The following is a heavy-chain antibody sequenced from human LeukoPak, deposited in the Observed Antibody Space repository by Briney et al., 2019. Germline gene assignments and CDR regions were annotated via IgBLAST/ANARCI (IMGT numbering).Heavy chain of an antibody. Sequence: PGGSLRLSCAASGFTFSSYSMNWVRQAPGKGLEWVSYISSSSSTIYYADSVKGRFTISRDNAKNSLYLQMNSLRAEDTAVYYCARDLGSSYSNWFDPWGQGTLVTVSS. J-gene: IGHJ5*02. D-gene: IGHD6-13*01. V-gene: IGHV3-48*01. CDR1: GFTFSSYS. CDR3: ARDLGSSYSNWFDP. CDR2: ISSSSSTI.